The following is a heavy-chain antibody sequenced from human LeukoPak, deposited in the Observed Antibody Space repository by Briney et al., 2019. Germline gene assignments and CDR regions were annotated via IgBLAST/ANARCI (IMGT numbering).Heavy chain of an antibody. Sequence: PGGSLRLSCAASGFTFSSYAMHWVRQAPGKGLEWVAVISYDGSNKYYADSVKGRFTISRDNSKNTLYLQMNSLRAEDTAVYYCAREGEQWLVLGYWGQGTLVTVSS. V-gene: IGHV3-30*04. CDR2: ISYDGSNK. CDR1: GFTFSSYA. J-gene: IGHJ4*02. D-gene: IGHD6-19*01. CDR3: AREGEQWLVLGY.